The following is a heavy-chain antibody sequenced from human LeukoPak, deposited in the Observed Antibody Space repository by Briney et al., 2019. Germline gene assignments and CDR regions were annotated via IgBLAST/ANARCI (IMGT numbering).Heavy chain of an antibody. CDR1: GGSFSGYY. D-gene: IGHD7-27*01. CDR3: ARSNWGSWYFDL. CDR2: INHSGST. J-gene: IGHJ2*01. V-gene: IGHV4-34*01. Sequence: SETLSLTCAVYGGSFSGYYWSWIRQPPGKGLEWIGEINHSGSTNYNPSLKSRVTISVDTSKNQFSLKLSSVTAADTTVYYCARSNWGSWYFDLWGRGTLVTVSS.